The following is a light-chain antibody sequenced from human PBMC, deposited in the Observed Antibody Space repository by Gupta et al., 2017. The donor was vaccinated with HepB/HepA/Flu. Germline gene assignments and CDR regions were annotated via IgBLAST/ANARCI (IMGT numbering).Light chain of an antibody. CDR3: QQYNSYPCT. Sequence: DIQMTQSPSTLSASVGDRVTITCRASQSISSWLAWYQQKPGKAPKLLSYKASSLESGVPSRFSGSGSGTEFTLTISSLQPDDFATYYCQQYNSYPCTFGQRTKVEIK. V-gene: IGKV1-5*03. CDR2: KAS. CDR1: QSISSW. J-gene: IGKJ1*01.